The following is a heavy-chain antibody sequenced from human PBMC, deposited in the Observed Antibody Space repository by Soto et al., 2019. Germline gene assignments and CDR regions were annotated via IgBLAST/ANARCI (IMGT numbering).Heavy chain of an antibody. CDR3: ARDLWGYCGTDCYPLDV. J-gene: IGHJ6*02. CDR1: GSSISGYY. Sequence: SETLSLTCTVSGSSISGYYWSWIRQPPGKGLEWIGYMYNTGSTVYNPSFKSRVTISVDTSKSQFSLRLNSVTAADTAVYYCARDLWGYCGTDCYPLDVWGQGTTVT. D-gene: IGHD2-21*02. V-gene: IGHV4-59*01. CDR2: MYNTGST.